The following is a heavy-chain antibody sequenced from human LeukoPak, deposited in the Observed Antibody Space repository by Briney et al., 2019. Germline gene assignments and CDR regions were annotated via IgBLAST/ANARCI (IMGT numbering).Heavy chain of an antibody. D-gene: IGHD3-22*01. CDR2: INHSGST. CDR3: ARGPGYYDSTRYDY. Sequence: SETLSLTCAVYGGSFSGYYWSWIRQPPGEGLEWIGEINHSGSTNYNPSLKSRVTISVDTSKNQFSLKLSSVTAADTAVYYCARGPGYYDSTRYDYWGQGTLVTVSS. J-gene: IGHJ4*02. CDR1: GGSFSGYY. V-gene: IGHV4-34*01.